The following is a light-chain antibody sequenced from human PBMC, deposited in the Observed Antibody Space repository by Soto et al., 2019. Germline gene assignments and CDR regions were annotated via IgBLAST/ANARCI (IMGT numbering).Light chain of an antibody. Sequence: QSALTQPPSASGTPGQRVTISCSGSNSNVGNNTVNWYQQFPGTSPRLLIEANNQRASGVPDRFSGSKSANSASLAISGLKSEDEADYYCAAWDDGLNGWLFGGETKLTVL. CDR3: AAWDDGLNGWL. CDR1: NSNVGNNT. J-gene: IGLJ3*02. V-gene: IGLV1-44*01. CDR2: ANN.